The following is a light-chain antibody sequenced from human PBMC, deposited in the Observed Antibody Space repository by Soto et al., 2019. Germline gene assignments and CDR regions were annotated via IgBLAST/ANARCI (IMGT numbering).Light chain of an antibody. Sequence: EIVLTQSPGTLSLSPGERATLSCRASQSLGNTYLAWSQRKPGQAPRLLIYDASSRATDIPHRFIGSGAGTDFTLTISRLETEDSAVYYCQQYGTLITFGQGTRLELK. CDR1: QSLGNTY. V-gene: IGKV3-20*01. CDR2: DAS. J-gene: IGKJ5*01. CDR3: QQYGTLIT.